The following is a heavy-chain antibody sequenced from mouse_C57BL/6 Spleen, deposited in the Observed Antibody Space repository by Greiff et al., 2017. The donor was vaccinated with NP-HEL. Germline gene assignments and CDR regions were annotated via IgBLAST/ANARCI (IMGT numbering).Heavy chain of an antibody. J-gene: IGHJ3*01. CDR2: INPNNGGT. D-gene: IGHD1-1*01. V-gene: IGHV1-18*01. Sequence: EVQLQQSGPALVKPGASVKIPCKASGYTFTDYNMDWVKQSHGKSLEWIGDINPNNGGTIYNQKFKGKATLTVDKSSSTAYMELRSLTSEDTAVYYCASGSPAWFAYWGQGTLVTVSA. CDR1: GYTFTDYN. CDR3: ASGSPAWFAY.